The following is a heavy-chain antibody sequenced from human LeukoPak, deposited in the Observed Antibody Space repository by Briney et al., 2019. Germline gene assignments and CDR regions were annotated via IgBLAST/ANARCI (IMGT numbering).Heavy chain of an antibody. Sequence: PGGSLRLSCSASGFTFNNYPMYWVRQPPGKGLGYVSVISSNGGSTYYADSVKGRFTISRDNSKNTLYLQMSSLRAEDTAVHYCVKGGSSSSWYTWLDPWGQGALVTVSS. V-gene: IGHV3-64D*06. J-gene: IGHJ5*02. CDR1: GFTFNNYP. CDR3: VKGGSSSSWYTWLDP. D-gene: IGHD6-13*01. CDR2: ISSNGGST.